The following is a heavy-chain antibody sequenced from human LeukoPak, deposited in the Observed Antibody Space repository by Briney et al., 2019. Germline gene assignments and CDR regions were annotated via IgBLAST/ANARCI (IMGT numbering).Heavy chain of an antibody. D-gene: IGHD3-3*01. CDR2: ISHRGRT. CDR1: GGSVSGYY. CDR3: ARIPLYFLEPFDY. J-gene: IGHJ4*02. V-gene: IGHV4-34*01. Sequence: RPSETLSLTCAVYGGSVSGYYWSWIRQPPGKGLEWIGEISHRGRTYYNPSLKGRVTVSVDTSKNQFALEVDSVTAADTAVYYCARIPLYFLEPFDYWGQGILVTVSS.